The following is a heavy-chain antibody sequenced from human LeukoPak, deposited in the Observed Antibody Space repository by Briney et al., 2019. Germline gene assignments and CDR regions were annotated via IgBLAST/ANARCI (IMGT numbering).Heavy chain of an antibody. CDR2: IRYDGSNK. D-gene: IGHD3-10*01. CDR1: GFTFSSYG. V-gene: IGHV3-30*02. J-gene: IGHJ4*02. Sequence: GGSLRLSCAASGFTFSSYGMHWVRQAPGKGLEWVAFIRYDGSNKYYADSVKGRFTISRDNSKNTLYLQMNSLRAEDTAVYYCAKDQYYYGSGSYYNGGVYFDYRGQGTLVTVSS. CDR3: AKDQYYYGSGSYYNGGVYFDY.